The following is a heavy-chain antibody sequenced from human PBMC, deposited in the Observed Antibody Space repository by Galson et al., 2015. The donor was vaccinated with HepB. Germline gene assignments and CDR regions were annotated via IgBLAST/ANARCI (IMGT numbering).Heavy chain of an antibody. CDR2: ISSSSSTI. J-gene: IGHJ6*02. Sequence: SLRLSCAASGFTFSSYSMNWVRQAPGKGLEWVSYISSSSSTIYYADSVKGRFTISRDNAKNSLYLQMNSLRAEDTAVYYCARDLFSPGDYVGEYYYYYGMDVWGQGTTVTVSS. CDR1: GFTFSSYS. D-gene: IGHD4-23*01. V-gene: IGHV3-48*01. CDR3: ARDLFSPGDYVGEYYYYYGMDV.